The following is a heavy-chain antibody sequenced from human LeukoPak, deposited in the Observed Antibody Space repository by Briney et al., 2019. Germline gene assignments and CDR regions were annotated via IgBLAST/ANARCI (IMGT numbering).Heavy chain of an antibody. CDR2: IYYSGIT. CDR1: GDSISSSNYY. J-gene: IGHJ4*02. CDR3: ARLLIYCSSTSCHFDY. D-gene: IGHD2-2*01. V-gene: IGHV4-39*01. Sequence: PSETLSLTCTVSGDSISSSNYYWGWIRQPPGKGLEWIGSIYYSGITYYNPSLKSRVTISVETSNNQFSLKLSSVTAADTAMYYCARLLIYCSSTSCHFDYWGQGTLVTVSS.